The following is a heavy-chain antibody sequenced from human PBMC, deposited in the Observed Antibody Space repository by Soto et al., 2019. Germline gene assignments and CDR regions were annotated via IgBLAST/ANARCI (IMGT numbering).Heavy chain of an antibody. CDR2: ISGSGGST. Sequence: GGSLRLSCAASGFTFSSYAMNWVRQAPGKGLEWVSAISGSGGSTNYADSVKGRFTISRDISKNTLYLQMNSLRAEDTAVYYCATDYYGMDVWGQGTTVTVSS. CDR3: ATDYYGMDV. V-gene: IGHV3-23*01. J-gene: IGHJ6*02. CDR1: GFTFSSYA.